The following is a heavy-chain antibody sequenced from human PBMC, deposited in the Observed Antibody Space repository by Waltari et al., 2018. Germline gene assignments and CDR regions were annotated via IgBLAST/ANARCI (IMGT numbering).Heavy chain of an antibody. J-gene: IGHJ4*02. D-gene: IGHD3-22*01. V-gene: IGHV1-69-2*01. CDR2: VEPEDGET. CDR3: ATPSGYYSSIWYFDY. CDR1: GYTFTDYY. Sequence: EVQLVQSGAEVKKPGATVKISCKASGYTFTDYYMHWVQQAPGKGLEWMGRVEPEDGETIDAEKCQGKVTINADKSTDTAYMELSSLRSEDTAVYYCATPSGYYSSIWYFDYWGQGTLVTVSS.